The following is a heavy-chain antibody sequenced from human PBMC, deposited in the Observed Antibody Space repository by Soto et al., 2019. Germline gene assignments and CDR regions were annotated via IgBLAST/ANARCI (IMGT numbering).Heavy chain of an antibody. Sequence: PGASLKISCKGSGYSFTSYWISWVRQMPGKGLEWMGRIDPSDSYTNYSPSFQGHVTISADKSISTAYLQWSSLKASDTAMYYCARLYCSSTSCYSNWFDPWGQGTLVTFSS. D-gene: IGHD2-2*01. CDR1: GYSFTSYW. V-gene: IGHV5-10-1*01. J-gene: IGHJ5*02. CDR3: ARLYCSSTSCYSNWFDP. CDR2: IDPSDSYT.